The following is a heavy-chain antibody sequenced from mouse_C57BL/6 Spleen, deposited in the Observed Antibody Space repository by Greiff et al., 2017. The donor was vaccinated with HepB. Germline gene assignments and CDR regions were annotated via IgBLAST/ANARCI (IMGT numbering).Heavy chain of an antibody. CDR1: GFTFTDYY. J-gene: IGHJ2*01. V-gene: IGHV7-3*01. Sequence: EVMLVESGGGLVQPGGSLSLSCAASGFTFTDYYMSWVRQPPGKALEWLGFIRNKANGYTTEYSASVKGRFTISRDNSQSILYLQMNALRAEDSATYYCARSTTVVVPHYFDYWGQGTTLTVSS. CDR3: ARSTTVVVPHYFDY. D-gene: IGHD1-1*01. CDR2: IRNKANGYTT.